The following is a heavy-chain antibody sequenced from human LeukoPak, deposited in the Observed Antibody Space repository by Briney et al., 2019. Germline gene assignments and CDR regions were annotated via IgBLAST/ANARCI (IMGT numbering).Heavy chain of an antibody. J-gene: IGHJ4*02. Sequence: GSLRLSCTGSGFTFGDYAISWVRQAPGKGLEWIGEINHSGSTNYNPSLKSRVTISVDTSKNQFSLKLSSVTAADTAVYYCAREPPAAAGRWTLGDYWGQGTLVTVSS. V-gene: IGHV4-34*01. CDR2: INHSGST. CDR3: AREPPAAAGRWTLGDY. D-gene: IGHD6-13*01. CDR1: GFTFGDYA.